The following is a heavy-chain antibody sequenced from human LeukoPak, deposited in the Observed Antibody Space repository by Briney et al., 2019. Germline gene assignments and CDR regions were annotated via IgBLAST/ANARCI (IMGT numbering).Heavy chain of an antibody. CDR1: GFTFSSYS. D-gene: IGHD1-14*01. CDR2: ISSSSSYI. Sequence: KPGGSLRLSCAASGFTFSSYSMNWVRQAPGKGLEWVSSISSSSSYIHYADSVKGRFTISRDNAKNSLYLQMNSLRAEDTAVYYCATPGPEGQDAFDIWGQGTMVTVSS. CDR3: ATPGPEGQDAFDI. V-gene: IGHV3-21*01. J-gene: IGHJ3*02.